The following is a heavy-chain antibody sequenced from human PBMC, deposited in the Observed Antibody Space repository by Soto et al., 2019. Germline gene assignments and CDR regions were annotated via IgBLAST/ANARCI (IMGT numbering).Heavy chain of an antibody. CDR3: TRISIGYCSGGSCYLFYGMDV. J-gene: IGHJ6*02. CDR1: GFTFSGSA. D-gene: IGHD2-15*01. V-gene: IGHV3-73*02. CDR2: IRSKANSYAT. Sequence: EVQLVESGGGLVRPGGSLKLSCAASGFTFSGSAMHWVRQASGKGLEWVGRIRSKANSYATAYAASVKGRFTISRDDSKNTAYLQMNSLKTEDTAVYYCTRISIGYCSGGSCYLFYGMDVWGQGTTVTVSS.